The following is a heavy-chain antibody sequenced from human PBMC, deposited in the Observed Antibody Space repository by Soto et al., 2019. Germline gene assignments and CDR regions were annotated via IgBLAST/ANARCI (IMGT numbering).Heavy chain of an antibody. CDR1: GITFNSNA. CDR2: ISGSGGST. CDR3: AKDLRGAAYNYYGMDA. J-gene: IGHJ6*02. D-gene: IGHD6-25*01. Sequence: GGSLRLSCAASGITFNSNAMSWVRQAPGKGLEWVSTISGSGGSTYYADSVKGRFTISRDNSKNTLYLQMNSLRVEDTAVYYCAKDLRGAAYNYYGMDAWGQGTTVTVSS. V-gene: IGHV3-23*01.